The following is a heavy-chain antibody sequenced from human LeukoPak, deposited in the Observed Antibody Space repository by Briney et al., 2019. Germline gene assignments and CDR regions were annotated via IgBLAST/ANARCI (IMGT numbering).Heavy chain of an antibody. Sequence: RSSETLSLTCTVSGGSISSSSYYWGWIRQPPGKGLEWIGSIYYSGSTNYNPSLKSRVTISVDMSKNQFSLKLSSVTAADTAVYYCARGGALSIAARPTISPHFDYWGQGTLVTVSS. J-gene: IGHJ4*02. CDR2: IYYSGST. CDR1: GGSISSSSYY. CDR3: ARGGALSIAARPTISPHFDY. V-gene: IGHV4-39*07. D-gene: IGHD6-6*01.